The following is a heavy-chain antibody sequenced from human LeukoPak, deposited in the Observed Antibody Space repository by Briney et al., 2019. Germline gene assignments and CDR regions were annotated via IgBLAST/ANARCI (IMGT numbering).Heavy chain of an antibody. J-gene: IGHJ6*04. V-gene: IGHV3-23*01. Sequence: GGSLRLSCAASGFTFSRYAMSWVRQAPGKGLDWVSAISGSGGSTYYAGSVKGRLTISRDNSKNTLYLQMDSLRAEDTALYYCAKSFYSDLLTGVDVWGKGTTVTVSS. D-gene: IGHD3-9*01. CDR2: ISGSGGST. CDR3: AKSFYSDLLTGVDV. CDR1: GFTFSRYA.